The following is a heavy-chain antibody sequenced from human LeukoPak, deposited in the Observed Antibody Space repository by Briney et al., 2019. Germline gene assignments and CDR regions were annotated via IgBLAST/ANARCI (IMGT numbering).Heavy chain of an antibody. CDR1: GGSFSGYY. V-gene: IGHV4-34*01. Sequence: PSETLSLTCAVYGGSFSGYYWSWIRQPPGKGLEWIGEINHSGSTNYNPSLKSRVTISVDTSKNQFSLKLSSVTAADTAVYYCARGRSSGWYGYWGQRTLVTVSS. D-gene: IGHD6-19*01. CDR3: ARGRSSGWYGY. CDR2: INHSGST. J-gene: IGHJ4*02.